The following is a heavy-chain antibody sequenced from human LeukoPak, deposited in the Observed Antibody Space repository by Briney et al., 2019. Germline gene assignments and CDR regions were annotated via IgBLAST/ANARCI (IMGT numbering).Heavy chain of an antibody. V-gene: IGHV4-39*07. CDR3: ARDRSPFDY. Sequence: SETLSLTCTVSGGSISSSSYYWGWIRQPPGKGLEWIGSIYYSGSTYYNPSLKSRVTISVDTSKNQFSLKLSSVTAADTAVYYCARDRSPFDYWGQGTLVTVSS. CDR2: IYYSGST. CDR1: GGSISSSSYY. J-gene: IGHJ4*02.